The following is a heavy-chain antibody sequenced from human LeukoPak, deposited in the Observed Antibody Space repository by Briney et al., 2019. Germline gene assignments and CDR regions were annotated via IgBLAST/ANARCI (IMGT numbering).Heavy chain of an antibody. CDR1: GFIFSSYA. D-gene: IGHD4-23*01. J-gene: IGHJ4*02. CDR2: ISSNGDST. Sequence: GGSLRLSCAVSGFIFSSYAMHWVRQAPGKGLEYVSAISSNGDSTYYANSVRGRFTISRDNSKNTLYLQMGSLRAEDTAVYYCATSYGSNKNPFDYWGQGTLVTVSS. V-gene: IGHV3-64*01. CDR3: ATSYGSNKNPFDY.